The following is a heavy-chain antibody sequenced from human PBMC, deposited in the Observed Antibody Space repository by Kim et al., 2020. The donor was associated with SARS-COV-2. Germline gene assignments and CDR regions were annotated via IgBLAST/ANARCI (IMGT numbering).Heavy chain of an antibody. V-gene: IGHV3-7*01. CDR1: GFTFSSYW. D-gene: IGHD3-10*01. CDR3: GRMVRGVDKYYFDY. Sequence: GGSLRLSCAASGFTFSSYWMSWVRQAPGKGLEWVANIKQDGSEKYYVDSVKGRFTISRDNAKNSLYLQMNSLRAEDTAVYYCGRMVRGVDKYYFDYWGQGTLVTVSS. CDR2: IKQDGSEK. J-gene: IGHJ4*02.